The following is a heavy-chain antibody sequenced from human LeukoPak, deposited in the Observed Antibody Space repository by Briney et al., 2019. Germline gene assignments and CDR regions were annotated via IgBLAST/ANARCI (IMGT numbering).Heavy chain of an antibody. Sequence: PGGSLRLSCAASGFTFSGYEMNWVRQAPGKGLEWVSYISNSGSTIYYADSVKGRFTISRDNAKNSLYLQMNSLRAEDTAVYYCARILSTPFDYWGQGILVTVSS. J-gene: IGHJ4*02. D-gene: IGHD5/OR15-5a*01. V-gene: IGHV3-48*03. CDR2: ISNSGSTI. CDR3: ARILSTPFDY. CDR1: GFTFSGYE.